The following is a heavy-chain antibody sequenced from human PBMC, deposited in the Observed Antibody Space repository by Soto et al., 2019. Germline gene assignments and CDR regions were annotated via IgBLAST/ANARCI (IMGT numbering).Heavy chain of an antibody. D-gene: IGHD3-3*01. CDR2: INPNSGGT. CDR1: GYTFTGYY. V-gene: IGHV1-2*04. CDR3: ARSPLYYDFWSGYQSSYYYGMDV. Sequence: GASVKLSCKASGYTFTGYYMHWVRQAPGQGLEWMGWINPNSGGTNYAQKFQGWVTMTRDTSISTAYMELSRLRSDDTAVYYCARSPLYYDFWSGYQSSYYYGMDVWGQGTTVTVSS. J-gene: IGHJ6*02.